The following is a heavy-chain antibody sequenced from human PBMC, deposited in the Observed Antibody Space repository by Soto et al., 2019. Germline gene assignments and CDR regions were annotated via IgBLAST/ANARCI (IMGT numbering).Heavy chain of an antibody. D-gene: IGHD2-15*01. V-gene: IGHV2-70*04. CDR2: IDWDDDK. Sequence: SGPTLVNPTQTLTLTCTFSGFSFTTSEMRVGWIRQPPGKALEWLARIDWDDDKFYSTSLETRLTISKDTSKNQVVLTMTNMDPVDTATYYCAHIEVSGSAFDIWGQGTMVTVSS. J-gene: IGHJ3*02. CDR1: GFSFTTSEMR. CDR3: AHIEVSGSAFDI.